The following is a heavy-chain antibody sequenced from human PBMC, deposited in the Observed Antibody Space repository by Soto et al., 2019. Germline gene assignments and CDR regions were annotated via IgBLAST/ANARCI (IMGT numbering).Heavy chain of an antibody. CDR1: GFTVSSNY. V-gene: IGHV3-66*01. J-gene: IGHJ4*02. CDR3: ARDSGFATMVRGVIN. CDR2: IYSGGST. D-gene: IGHD3-10*01. Sequence: GGSLRLSCAASGFTVSSNYMSWVRQAPGKGLEWVSVIYSGGSTYYADSVKGRFTISRDNSKNTLYLQMNSLRAEDTAVYYCARDSGFATMVRGVINWGQGTLVTVSS.